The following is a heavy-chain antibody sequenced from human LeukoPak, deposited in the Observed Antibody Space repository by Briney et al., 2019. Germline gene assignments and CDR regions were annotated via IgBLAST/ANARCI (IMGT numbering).Heavy chain of an antibody. D-gene: IGHD3-3*01. CDR2: ISGSGSTI. J-gene: IGHJ5*02. CDR1: GFTFSSYE. CDR3: AGQTTLTTIFSS. V-gene: IGHV3-48*03. Sequence: PGGSLRLSCAASGFTFSSYEMNWVRQAPGKGLEWVSQISGSGSTIYYADSVRGRFTISRDNAKNSLYLQMNSLRAEDTAVYYCAGQTTLTTIFSSWGQGTLVTVSS.